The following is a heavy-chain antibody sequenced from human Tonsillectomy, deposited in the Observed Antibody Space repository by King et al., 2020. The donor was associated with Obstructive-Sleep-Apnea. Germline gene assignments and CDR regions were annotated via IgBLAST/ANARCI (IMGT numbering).Heavy chain of an antibody. D-gene: IGHD3-22*01. CDR2: INHSGST. Sequence: VQLQQWGAGLLKPSETLSLTCAVYGGSFSGYYWSWIRQPPGKGLEWIGEINHSGSTNYNPSLKSRVTISVDTSKNQFSLKLSSVTAADTAVYYCARGEEVVISYYYYYGMDVWGQGTTVTVSS. CDR3: ARGEEVVISYYYYYGMDV. J-gene: IGHJ6*02. CDR1: GGSFSGYY. V-gene: IGHV4-34*01.